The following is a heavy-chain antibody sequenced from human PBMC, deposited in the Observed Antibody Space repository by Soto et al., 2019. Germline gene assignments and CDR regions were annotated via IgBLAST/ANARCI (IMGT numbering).Heavy chain of an antibody. J-gene: IGHJ3*02. Sequence: HPGGSLRLSCAASGFAFSNYWMSWVRQAPGRGLEWVANIKQDGSETYYVDSVKGRFTISRDNAKNSLYLQMNSLGAEDTAVYYCAGDPLTTRYCSGGSCYPDIWGQGTMVTVSS. V-gene: IGHV3-7*05. CDR1: GFAFSNYW. D-gene: IGHD2-15*01. CDR3: AGDPLTTRYCSGGSCYPDI. CDR2: IKQDGSET.